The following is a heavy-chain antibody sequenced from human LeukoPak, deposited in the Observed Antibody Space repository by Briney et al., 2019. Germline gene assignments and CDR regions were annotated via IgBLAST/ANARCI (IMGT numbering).Heavy chain of an antibody. CDR2: IYRNGST. J-gene: IGHJ6*03. V-gene: IGHV4-38-2*02. CDR1: HYSISSGYY. CDR3: ARMLAAAGKPYYYYMDV. Sequence: SETLSLTCTVSHYSISSGYYWGWIRQPPGKGLEWIGTIYRNGSTYFNPSLKSRVTISVDTSKNQFSLKLSSVTAADTAVYYCARMLAAAGKPYYYYMDVWGKGTTVTVSS. D-gene: IGHD6-13*01.